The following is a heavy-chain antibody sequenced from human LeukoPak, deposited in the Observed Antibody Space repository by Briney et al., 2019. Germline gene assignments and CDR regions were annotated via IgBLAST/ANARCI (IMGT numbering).Heavy chain of an antibody. V-gene: IGHV3-48*04. CDR1: GFTFNNYA. CDR2: IGISSGPL. D-gene: IGHD3-10*01. Sequence: GGSLRLSCAASGFTFNNYAMYWVHQTPGGRLEWVSFIGISSGPLLYADSVKGRFTISRDNAKASVYLQMNRLRAEDTAVYYCARAKGYTSSYSFDYWGQGILVTVSS. CDR3: ARAKGYTSSYSFDY. J-gene: IGHJ4*02.